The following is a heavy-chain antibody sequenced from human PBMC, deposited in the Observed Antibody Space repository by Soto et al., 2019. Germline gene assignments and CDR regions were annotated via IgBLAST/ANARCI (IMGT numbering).Heavy chain of an antibody. CDR3: AKGFMGYYDSSGLSYYFDY. CDR2: ISGDGGST. Sequence: GGSLRLSCAASGFTFSSYAMSWVRQAPGKGLEWVSVISGDGGSTYYADSVKGRFTISRDNSKNTLYLQMNSLRAEDTAVYYCAKGFMGYYDSSGLSYYFDYWGQGTLVTVSS. CDR1: GFTFSSYA. D-gene: IGHD3-22*01. J-gene: IGHJ4*02. V-gene: IGHV3-23*01.